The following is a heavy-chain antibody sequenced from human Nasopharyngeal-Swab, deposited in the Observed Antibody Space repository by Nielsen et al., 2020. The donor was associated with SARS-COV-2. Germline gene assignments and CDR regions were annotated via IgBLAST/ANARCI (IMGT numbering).Heavy chain of an antibody. CDR2: MFYTGTT. Sequence: SETLSLTCTVSGASISSSDFYWGWIRQPPGKGLEWFGSMFYTGTTYYSSSLKSRVTISADVSKNQISLKLSFVTAADTALYYCARGYSSGWYGHYFDYWGQGTLITVSS. D-gene: IGHD6-19*01. CDR1: GASISSSDFY. V-gene: IGHV4-39*01. CDR3: ARGYSSGWYGHYFDY. J-gene: IGHJ4*02.